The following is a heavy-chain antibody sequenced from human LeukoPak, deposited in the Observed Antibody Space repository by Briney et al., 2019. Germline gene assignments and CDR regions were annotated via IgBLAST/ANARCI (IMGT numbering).Heavy chain of an antibody. V-gene: IGHV4-59*01. CDR3: ARGSVRGVPAD. CDR2: IYYSGST. CDR1: GGSISSYY. D-gene: IGHD2-2*01. Sequence: PSETLSLTCTVSGGSISSYYWSWIRQPPGKGLEWIGYIYYSGSTNYNPSLKSRVTISVDTSKNQFSLKLSSVTAADTAAYYCARGSVRGVPADWGQGTLVTVSS. J-gene: IGHJ1*01.